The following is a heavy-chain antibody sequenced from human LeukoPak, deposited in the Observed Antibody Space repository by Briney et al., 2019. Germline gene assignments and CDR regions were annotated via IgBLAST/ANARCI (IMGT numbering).Heavy chain of an antibody. CDR1: GFTFSTYA. CDR2: ISGSGGST. V-gene: IGHV3-23*01. D-gene: IGHD2-2*01. CDR3: AKEGRYCSSSSCYVDY. J-gene: IGHJ4*02. Sequence: GGSLRLSCAASGFTFSTYAMSWVRQAPGKGLEWVSAISGSGGSTYYADSVKGRFTISRDSSKNTLFLQMNSLRAEDTAVYYCAKEGRYCSSSSCYVDYWGQGTLVTVSS.